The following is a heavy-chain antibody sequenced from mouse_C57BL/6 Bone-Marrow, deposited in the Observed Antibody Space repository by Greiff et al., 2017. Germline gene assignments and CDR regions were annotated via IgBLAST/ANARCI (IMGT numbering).Heavy chain of an antibody. CDR1: GIAFSRYW. CDR3: ARLRYFDV. J-gene: IGHJ1*03. CDR2: INPDSSTI. V-gene: IGHV4-1*01. Sequence: VQLQQSGGGLVQPGGSLKLSCAASGIAFSRYWMSWVRRAPGKGLEWIGEINPDSSTINYAPSLKDKFIISRDNAKNTLYLQMSKVRSEDTALYYGARLRYFDVWGTGTTVTVSS.